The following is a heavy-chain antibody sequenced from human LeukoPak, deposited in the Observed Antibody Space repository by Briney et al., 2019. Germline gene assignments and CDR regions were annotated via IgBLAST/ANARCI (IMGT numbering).Heavy chain of an antibody. CDR3: AKSGLNRFDY. CDR2: FSGNGGGT. J-gene: IGHJ4*02. Sequence: GGSLRLSCAASGFIFSSYSMNWVRQAPGRGLEWVSSFSGNGGGTYYADSVKGRFTVSRDNSKNTLYLQMNSLRAEDTAVYYCAKSGLNRFDYWGQGTLVTVSS. V-gene: IGHV3-23*01. D-gene: IGHD2-15*01. CDR1: GFIFSSYS.